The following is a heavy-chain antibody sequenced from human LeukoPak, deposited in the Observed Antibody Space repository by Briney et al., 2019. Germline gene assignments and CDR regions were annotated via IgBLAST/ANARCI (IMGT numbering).Heavy chain of an antibody. CDR2: MNPNSGNT. Sequence: ASVKVSCKASGYTFTSYDINWVRQATGQGLEWMGWMNPNSGNTGYAQKFQGRVTMTRNTSISTAYMELSSLRSEDTAVYYCARGPTPYLIAARGYYFDYWGQGTLVTVSS. CDR1: GYTFTSYD. V-gene: IGHV1-8*01. J-gene: IGHJ4*02. D-gene: IGHD6-6*01. CDR3: ARGPTPYLIAARGYYFDY.